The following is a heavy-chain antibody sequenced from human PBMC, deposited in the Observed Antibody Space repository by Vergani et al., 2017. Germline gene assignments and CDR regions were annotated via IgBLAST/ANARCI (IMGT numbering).Heavy chain of an antibody. Sequence: QVQLQESGPGLVKPPGTLSLTCAVSGDSISSKNCWTWVRQPPGKGLEWIGEICHTEDTKYSPSLKSRVTVSVDESRNFFSLRLNSVTAADTAVYYCATIGYRRWGYYFDYWGQGILVTVSS. V-gene: IGHV4-4*03. CDR2: ICHTEDT. J-gene: IGHJ4*02. D-gene: IGHD2-2*02. CDR3: ATIGYRRWGYYFDY. CDR1: GDSISSKNC.